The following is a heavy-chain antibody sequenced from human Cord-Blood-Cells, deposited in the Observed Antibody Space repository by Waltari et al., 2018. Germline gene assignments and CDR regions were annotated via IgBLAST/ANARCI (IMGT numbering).Heavy chain of an antibody. Sequence: VQLVESGGVVVQTGRSLSLFCAASGFTFSSYAMHWVRQAPGKGLEWVAVISNDGSNKYYADSVKGRFTISRYNSKNTLYLQMNSLRAEDTAVYHFARDGDPWGQGTLVTVSS. CDR3: ARDGDP. J-gene: IGHJ5*02. V-gene: IGHV3-30-3*01. CDR2: ISNDGSNK. CDR1: GFTFSSYA.